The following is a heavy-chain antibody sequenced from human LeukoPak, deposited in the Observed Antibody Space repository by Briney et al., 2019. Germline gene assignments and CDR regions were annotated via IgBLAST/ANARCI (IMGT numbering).Heavy chain of an antibody. CDR1: GFTFSDYD. Sequence: PGGSLRLSCAASGFTFSDYDRHWVRQATGKGLEWVSAIGTAGDTYYTGSVEGGFTISRENAKNSLYLQMNSLRAGDTAVYYCARVAKERVGGVYYFDYWGQGTLVTVSS. CDR3: ARVAKERVGGVYYFDY. D-gene: IGHD1-1*01. V-gene: IGHV3-13*01. J-gene: IGHJ4*02. CDR2: IGTAGDT.